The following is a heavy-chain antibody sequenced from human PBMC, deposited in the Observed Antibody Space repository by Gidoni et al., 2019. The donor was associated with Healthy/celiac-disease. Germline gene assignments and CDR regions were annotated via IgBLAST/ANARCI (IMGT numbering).Heavy chain of an antibody. J-gene: IGHJ4*02. D-gene: IGHD3-22*01. CDR1: GFTFSSYA. CDR2: ISYDGSNK. V-gene: IGHV3-30*04. Sequence: QVQLVESGGGVVQPGRSLRLSCAASGFTFSSYAMHWVRQAPGKGLEWVAVISYDGSNKYYADSVKGRFTISRDNSKNTLYLQMNSLRAEDTAVYYCAREDGGFVVVKPFDYWGQGTLVTVSS. CDR3: AREDGGFVVVKPFDY.